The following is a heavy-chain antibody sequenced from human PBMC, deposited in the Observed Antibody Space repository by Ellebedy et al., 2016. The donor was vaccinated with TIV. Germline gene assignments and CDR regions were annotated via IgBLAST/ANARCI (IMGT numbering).Heavy chain of an antibody. Sequence: GESLKISCAASGFTFSDYGMHWVRQAPGKGLEWVAFMRYDGSNKYYADSVKGRFIISRDNSKNTLYLQMNSLRAEDTAVYYCAKDRLWRGSGTQTFDNWGQGTLVTVSS. V-gene: IGHV3-30*02. J-gene: IGHJ4*02. CDR1: GFTFSDYG. CDR2: MRYDGSNK. CDR3: AKDRLWRGSGTQTFDN. D-gene: IGHD3-10*01.